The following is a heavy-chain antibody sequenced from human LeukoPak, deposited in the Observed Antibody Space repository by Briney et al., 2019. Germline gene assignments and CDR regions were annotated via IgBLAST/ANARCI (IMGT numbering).Heavy chain of an antibody. J-gene: IGHJ6*03. D-gene: IGHD2-2*01. Sequence: SVKVSCKASGGTFSSYAISWVRQAPGQGLEWMGGIIPIFGTANYAQKFQGRVTITTDESTSTAYMELSSLRSEDTAVYYCARDLGVVVPAADYYYYMDVWGKGTTVTVSS. CDR2: IIPIFGTA. V-gene: IGHV1-69*05. CDR1: GGTFSSYA. CDR3: ARDLGVVVPAADYYYYMDV.